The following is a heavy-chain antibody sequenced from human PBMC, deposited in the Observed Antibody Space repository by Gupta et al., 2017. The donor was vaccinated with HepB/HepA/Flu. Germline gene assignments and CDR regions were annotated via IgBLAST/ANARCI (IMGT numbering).Heavy chain of an antibody. D-gene: IGHD2-21*01. CDR1: GFSFSDAW. J-gene: IGHJ4*02. CDR3: AAGVGQSDFDH. Sequence: EVQLVESGGGLAKPGGSLRLSCAASGFSFSDAWMSWVRQAPGKGLGWVGRIKSKAEGGTRDVAAPVKGRFVIARDVSKKTLDLELPRLKTEDTAVYFFAAGVGQSDFDHCCQGTLVTVYS. V-gene: IGHV3-15*01. CDR2: IKSKAEGGTR.